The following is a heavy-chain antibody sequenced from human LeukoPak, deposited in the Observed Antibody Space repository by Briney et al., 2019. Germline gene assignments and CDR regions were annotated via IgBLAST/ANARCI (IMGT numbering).Heavy chain of an antibody. J-gene: IGHJ5*02. D-gene: IGHD3-22*01. V-gene: IGHV1-46*01. CDR1: GYTFTTYY. Sequence: ASVKVSCKTSGYTFTTYYMHWVRQAPGQGPEWMGMINPSGGSTSYAQRFKGRVTMTRDTSTSTVYMELSSLRSEDTAVYYCARTRSADMIAEGWFDPWGQGTLATVSS. CDR2: INPSGGST. CDR3: ARTRSADMIAEGWFDP.